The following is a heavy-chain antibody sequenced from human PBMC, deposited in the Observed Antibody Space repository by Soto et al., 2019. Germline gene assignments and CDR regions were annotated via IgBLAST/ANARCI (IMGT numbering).Heavy chain of an antibody. J-gene: IGHJ3*02. V-gene: IGHV3-33*01. D-gene: IGHD1-20*01. CDR2: IWYDGSNK. CDR3: ARERFRYSWNDGLGFDS. CDR1: GFTFSSYG. Sequence: QVQLVESGGGVVQPGRSLRLSCAASGFTFSSYGMHWVRQAPGKGLEWVAVIWYDGSNKYYAASVKGRFTISRDNSKHTLYLQMNSRRAEDTAVYYCARERFRYSWNDGLGFDSWGQGTMVTVSS.